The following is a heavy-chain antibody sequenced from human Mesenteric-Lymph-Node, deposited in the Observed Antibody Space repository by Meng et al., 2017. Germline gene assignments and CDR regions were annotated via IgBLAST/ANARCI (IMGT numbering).Heavy chain of an antibody. CDR1: GGSISSYD. V-gene: IGHV4-4*07. J-gene: IGHJ4*02. D-gene: IGHD6-13*01. Sequence: SETLSLTCTVSGGSISSYDWNWIRQPAGEGLEWIGRIYRTGSTNYNPSLMSRVTISIDTSKNQFSLKLNSVTAADTAVYYCTNSAPGTRLRFQTWGQGTLVTVSS. CDR2: IYRTGST. CDR3: TNSAPGTRLRFQT.